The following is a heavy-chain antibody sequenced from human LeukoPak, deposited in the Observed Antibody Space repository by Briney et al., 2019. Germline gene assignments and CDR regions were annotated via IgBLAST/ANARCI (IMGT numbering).Heavy chain of an antibody. CDR3: ARVESGWWGH. CDR2: IYSGGST. J-gene: IGHJ4*02. D-gene: IGHD6-19*01. V-gene: IGHV3-53*01. CDR1: GFTVSSNY. Sequence: GGSLRLSCAASGFTVSSNYMSWVRQAPGKGLEWVSVIYSGGSTYYADSVKGRFTISRDNAKNSLYLQMNSLRAEDTAVYYCARVESGWWGHWGQGTLVTVSS.